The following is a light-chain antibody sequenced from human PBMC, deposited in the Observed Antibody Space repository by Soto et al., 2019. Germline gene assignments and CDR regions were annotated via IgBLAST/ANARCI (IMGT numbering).Light chain of an antibody. V-gene: IGLV2-14*01. Sequence: QSVLTQPASVSGSPGQSITVSCTGTSSDVGTYNYVSWYQHHPGKAPKLIIFDVIHRPSGVSNRFSGSKSGNTASLTISGLQSEDEADYYCSSYTSNGPRVVGSGTKLTVL. CDR3: SSYTSNGPRV. J-gene: IGLJ1*01. CDR1: SSDVGTYNY. CDR2: DVI.